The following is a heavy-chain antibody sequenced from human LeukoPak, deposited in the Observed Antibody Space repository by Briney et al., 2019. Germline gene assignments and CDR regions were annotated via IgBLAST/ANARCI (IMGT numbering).Heavy chain of an antibody. D-gene: IGHD2-2*01. Sequence: ASVKVSCKASGYTFTSYGISWVRQAPGQGLEWMGWISAYNGNTNYVQKFRGRVTMTTDTSTSTAYMELRSLRSDDTAVYYCARANPPYCSSTTCLFDYWGQGTLVTVSS. V-gene: IGHV1-18*04. CDR1: GYTFTSYG. CDR3: ARANPPYCSSTTCLFDY. J-gene: IGHJ4*02. CDR2: ISAYNGNT.